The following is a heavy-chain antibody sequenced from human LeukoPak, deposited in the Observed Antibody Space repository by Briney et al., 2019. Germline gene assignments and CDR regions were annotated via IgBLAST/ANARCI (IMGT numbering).Heavy chain of an antibody. CDR1: GGSISSGSYY. Sequence: SETLSLTCTVSGGSISSGSYYWSWIRQPAGKGLEWIGRIYTSGSTSYNPSLKSRVTISVDTSKNQFSLKLSSVTAADTAVYYCARDVSPIVVVPAAMVNWFDPWGQGTLVTVSS. CDR2: IYTSGST. D-gene: IGHD2-2*01. J-gene: IGHJ5*02. V-gene: IGHV4-61*02. CDR3: ARDVSPIVVVPAAMVNWFDP.